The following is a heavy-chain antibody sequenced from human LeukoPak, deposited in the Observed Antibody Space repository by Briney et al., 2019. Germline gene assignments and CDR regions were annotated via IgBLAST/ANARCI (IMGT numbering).Heavy chain of an antibody. J-gene: IGHJ4*02. CDR2: IYHSGST. D-gene: IGHD2-15*01. CDR3: ARGRVARSPFFDY. CDR1: GGSISSDNW. V-gene: IGHV4-4*02. Sequence: SGTLSLTCAVSGGSISSDNWWSWVRQPPGKGLEWIGEIYHSGSTNYNPSLKSRVTISVDTSKNQFSLKPSSVTAADTAVYYCARGRVARSPFFDYWGQGTLVTVSS.